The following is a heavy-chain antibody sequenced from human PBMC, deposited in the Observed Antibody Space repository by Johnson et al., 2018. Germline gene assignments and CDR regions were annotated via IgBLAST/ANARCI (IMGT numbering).Heavy chain of an antibody. CDR3: ARDRRPDDAFDI. CDR1: GFTVSSNY. D-gene: IGHD6-25*01. Sequence: VQLVQSGGGLVQPGGSLRLSCAASGFTVSSNYMSWVRQAPGKGLEWVSVIYSGGSTYYADSVKGRFTISRDNSKNTLYLQMNGLRAEDTGVYYCARDRRPDDAFDIWGQGTMVTVSS. CDR2: IYSGGST. J-gene: IGHJ3*02. V-gene: IGHV3-66*02.